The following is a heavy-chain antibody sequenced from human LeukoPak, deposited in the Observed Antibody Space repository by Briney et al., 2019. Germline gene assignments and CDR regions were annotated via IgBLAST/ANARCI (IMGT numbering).Heavy chain of an antibody. V-gene: IGHV1-69*13. CDR2: IIPIFGTA. CDR3: ARDAFHSRPFDY. D-gene: IGHD2/OR15-2a*01. J-gene: IGHJ4*02. Sequence: GASVKVSCKASGGTFSSYAISWVRQAPGQGLEWMGGIIPIFGTANYAQKFQGRVTITADESTSTAYMELSSLRSEDTAVYYCARDAFHSRPFDYWGQGTLVTVSS. CDR1: GGTFSSYA.